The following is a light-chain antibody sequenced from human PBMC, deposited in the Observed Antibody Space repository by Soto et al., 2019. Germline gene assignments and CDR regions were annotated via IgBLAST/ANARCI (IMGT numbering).Light chain of an antibody. CDR2: DVS. J-gene: IGKJ1*01. CDR3: QQYNTFWT. Sequence: QLTQSPSSLSASVGDRVTITCRASQGISSWLAWYQQKPGKAPKLLIYDVSSLGSGVPSRFSGSGSGTEFTLTISSLQPDDVATYYCQQYNTFWTFGQGTKVDIK. V-gene: IGKV1-5*01. CDR1: QGISSW.